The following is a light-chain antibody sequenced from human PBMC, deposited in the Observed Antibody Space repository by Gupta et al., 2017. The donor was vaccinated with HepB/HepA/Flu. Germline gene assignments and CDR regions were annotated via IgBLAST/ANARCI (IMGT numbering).Light chain of an antibody. CDR2: TLS. CDR1: QSLLDSDDGNTY. CDR3: MQHHLLCN. Sequence: DIVMTQTPLSLPVTPGEPASISCRSSQSLLDSDDGNTYLDWYLQKPGQSPQLMIYTLSYRAFGVPDRFSGSGSGNDFTLKSSRGEDEDVGVYYGMQHHLLCNFGQGTKLDIK. V-gene: IGKV2-40*01. J-gene: IGKJ2*04.